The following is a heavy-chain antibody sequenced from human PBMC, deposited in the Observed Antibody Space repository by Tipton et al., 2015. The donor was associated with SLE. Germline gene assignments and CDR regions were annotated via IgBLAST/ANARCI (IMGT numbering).Heavy chain of an antibody. CDR3: ARVGFTEMATTPQGHFDL. J-gene: IGHJ2*01. CDR2: IYYSGST. Sequence: SGPEVKKPGASVKVSCKASGYTFTGYYMHWVRQAPGQGLEWIGYIYYSGSTNYNPSLKSRVTISVDTSKNQFSLKLSSVTAADTAVYYCARVGFTEMATTPQGHFDLWGRGTLVTVSS. CDR1: GYTFTGYY. D-gene: IGHD5-24*01. V-gene: IGHV4-59*07.